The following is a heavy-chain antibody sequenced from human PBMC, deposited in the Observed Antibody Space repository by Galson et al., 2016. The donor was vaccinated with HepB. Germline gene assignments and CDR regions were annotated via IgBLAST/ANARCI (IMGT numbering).Heavy chain of an antibody. D-gene: IGHD1-26*01. CDR3: ARCGRDAFDI. Sequence: SLRLSCAASGFTFRSYGMHWVRQAPGKGLDWVAVIWHDGSERYYADSVKGRFTISRDNSKTTLNLQMNSLKHEETAVYYCARCGRDAFDIWGQGTMVTVSS. CDR2: IWHDGSER. CDR1: GFTFRSYG. J-gene: IGHJ3*02. V-gene: IGHV3-33*01.